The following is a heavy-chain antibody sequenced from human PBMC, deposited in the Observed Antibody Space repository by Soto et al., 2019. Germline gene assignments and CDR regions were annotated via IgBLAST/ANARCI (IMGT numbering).Heavy chain of an antibody. V-gene: IGHV3-33*01. CDR1: GFTFSSYG. CDR3: ASPHDYGDYGDAFDI. CDR2: IWYDGSNK. J-gene: IGHJ3*02. Sequence: GALRLSCAASGFTFSSYGMHWVRQAPGKGLEWVAVIWYDGSNKYYADSVKGRFTISRDNSKNTLYLQMNSLRAEDTAVYYCASPHDYGDYGDAFDIWGQGTMVTVSS. D-gene: IGHD4-17*01.